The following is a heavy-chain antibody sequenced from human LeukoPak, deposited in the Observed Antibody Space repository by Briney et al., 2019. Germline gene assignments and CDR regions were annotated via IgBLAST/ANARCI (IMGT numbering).Heavy chain of an antibody. J-gene: IGHJ4*02. V-gene: IGHV4-59*08. CDR3: ARYRSTWYPFDY. Sequence: SETLSLTCTVSGTSVSSYYWSWIRQPPGKGLEWIGYIYHSGSTNYNPSLKSRVTISVDTSTNQFSLKLSSLTAADTAVYYCARYRSTWYPFDYWGQGTLVTVSS. D-gene: IGHD6-13*01. CDR2: IYHSGST. CDR1: GTSVSSYY.